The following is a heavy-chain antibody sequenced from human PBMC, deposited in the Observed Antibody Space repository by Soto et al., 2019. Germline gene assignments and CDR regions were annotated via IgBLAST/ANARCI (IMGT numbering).Heavy chain of an antibody. D-gene: IGHD2-15*01. J-gene: IGHJ5*02. CDR3: APRNKVCSGGNCQSDWFDP. Sequence: HITLKESGPTLVKPTQTLTLTCTFSGFSFSTSGVGVGWIRQPPGKALEWLALIYWDDDNRYSPTLKSKLAITKDTSKTQMVHTTTHEDPADSVTYCCAPRNKVCSGGNCQSDWFDPWGQGTLVTVSS. CDR2: IYWDDDN. V-gene: IGHV2-5*02. CDR1: GFSFSTSGVG.